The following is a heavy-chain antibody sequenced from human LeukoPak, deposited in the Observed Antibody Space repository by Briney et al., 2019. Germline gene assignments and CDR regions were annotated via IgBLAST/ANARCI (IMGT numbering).Heavy chain of an antibody. D-gene: IGHD5-18*01. Sequence: ASVKVSCKASGYTFTSYAMHWVRQAPGQRLEWMGWINAGNGNTKYSQKFQGRVTMTRDTSTSTVYMELSSLRSEDTAVYYCARAGSYGSRNYYYYGMDVWGQGTTVTVSS. CDR2: INAGNGNT. J-gene: IGHJ6*02. CDR1: GYTFTSYA. CDR3: ARAGSYGSRNYYYYGMDV. V-gene: IGHV1-3*01.